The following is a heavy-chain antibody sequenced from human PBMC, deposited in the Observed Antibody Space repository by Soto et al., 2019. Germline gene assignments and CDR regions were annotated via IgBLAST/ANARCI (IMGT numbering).Heavy chain of an antibody. CDR1: GGTFSSYA. Sequence: GASVNVSCKASGGTFSSYAISWVRQAPGQGLEWMGGIIPIFGTANYAQKFQGRVTITADESTSTAYMELSSLRSEDTAVYYCASPSRGYYNNWFDPWGQGTLVTVSS. CDR2: IIPIFGTA. J-gene: IGHJ5*02. V-gene: IGHV1-69*13. CDR3: ASPSRGYYNNWFDP. D-gene: IGHD3-10*01.